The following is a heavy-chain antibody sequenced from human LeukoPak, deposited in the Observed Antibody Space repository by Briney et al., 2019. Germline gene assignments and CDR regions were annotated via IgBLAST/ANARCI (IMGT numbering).Heavy chain of an antibody. Sequence: GGSLRLSCAASGITFSSHAMSWVRQAPGKGLEWVSLISGSGGHTYYGDSVKGRFTISRDNSTNRLYLQMNSLRPEDTAVYYCAKGGAATMRDGYNYYYYYMEVWGRGATVTVSS. V-gene: IGHV3-23*01. CDR2: ISGSGGHT. CDR3: AKGGAATMRDGYNYYYYYMEV. CDR1: GITFSSHA. J-gene: IGHJ6*03. D-gene: IGHD5-24*01.